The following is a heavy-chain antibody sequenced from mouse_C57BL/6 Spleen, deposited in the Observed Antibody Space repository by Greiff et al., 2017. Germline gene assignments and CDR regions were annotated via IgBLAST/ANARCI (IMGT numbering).Heavy chain of an antibody. CDR1: GYTFTSYW. Sequence: QVQLQQPGAELVKPGASVKVSCKASGYTFTSYWMHWVKQRPGQGLEWIGRIHPSDSDTNYNQKFKGKGTLTVDKSSSTAYMPLSSLTSEDSAVYYGAIENDGSSYWYFDVWGTGTTVTVSS. D-gene: IGHD1-1*01. V-gene: IGHV1-74*01. CDR2: IHPSDSDT. J-gene: IGHJ1*03. CDR3: AIENDGSSYWYFDV.